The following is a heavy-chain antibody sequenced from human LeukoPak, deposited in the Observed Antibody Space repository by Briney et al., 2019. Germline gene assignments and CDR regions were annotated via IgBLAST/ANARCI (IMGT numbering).Heavy chain of an antibody. D-gene: IGHD2-2*01. Sequence: PSETLSLTCTVSGVSMSSYYWSWIRQPPGKGLKWIGYIYYSGSTNYNPSLKSRVTISLDTSKNQFSLSLSSVTAADTAVYYCARGEGHQLQGDSFDIWGQGTMVTVSS. CDR2: IYYSGST. J-gene: IGHJ3*02. CDR1: GVSMSSYY. V-gene: IGHV4-59*12. CDR3: ARGEGHQLQGDSFDI.